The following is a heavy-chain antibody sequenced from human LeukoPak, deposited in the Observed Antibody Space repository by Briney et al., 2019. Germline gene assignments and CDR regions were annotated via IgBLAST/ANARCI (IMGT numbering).Heavy chain of an antibody. CDR2: IYYSGST. J-gene: IGHJ4*02. Sequence: SETLSLTCTVSGGSISSSSYYWGWIRQPPGKGLEWIGSIYYSGSTYYNPSLKSRVTISVDKSKNQFSLKLSSVTAADTAVYYCAREGSSWYYYFDYWGQGTLVTVSS. V-gene: IGHV4-39*07. CDR1: GGSISSSSYY. CDR3: AREGSSWYYYFDY. D-gene: IGHD6-13*01.